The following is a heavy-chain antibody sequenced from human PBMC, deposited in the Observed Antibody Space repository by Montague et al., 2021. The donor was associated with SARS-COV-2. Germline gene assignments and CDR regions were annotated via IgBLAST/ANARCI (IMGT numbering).Heavy chain of an antibody. CDR2: VYFTGST. Sequence: SETLSLTCSVSGGYINEYYCGWIRQSPGKRLEWIGDVYFTGSTDXNPSLKSRVTISVDTSKNQFSLQLASVTAADTAVYYCARHRGFGDLWALDYWGQGTLVTVSS. D-gene: IGHD3-10*01. J-gene: IGHJ4*02. CDR1: GGYINEYY. V-gene: IGHV4-59*08. CDR3: ARHRGFGDLWALDY.